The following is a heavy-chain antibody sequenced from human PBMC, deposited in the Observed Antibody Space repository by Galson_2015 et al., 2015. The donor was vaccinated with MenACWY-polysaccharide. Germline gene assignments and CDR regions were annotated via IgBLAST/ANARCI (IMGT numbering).Heavy chain of an antibody. D-gene: IGHD3-16*01. CDR2: IKSKIHGETR. CDR1: GSTFSNLW. Sequence: SLRLSCAASGSTFSNLWMTWVRPAPGKGLEWVGRIKSKIHGETRDYAAPVIGRFSISRDDSENTAYLQMNSLRTEDTAVYYCTTDRPLTGGGVVAYWGQGTLVTVSS. V-gene: IGHV3-15*01. CDR3: TTDRPLTGGGVVAY. J-gene: IGHJ4*02.